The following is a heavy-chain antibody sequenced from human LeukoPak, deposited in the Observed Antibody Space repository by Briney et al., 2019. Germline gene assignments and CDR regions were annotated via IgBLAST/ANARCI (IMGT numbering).Heavy chain of an antibody. CDR1: GFTFSSYA. CDR3: ARDRVGATDYFDY. D-gene: IGHD1-26*01. Sequence: GGSLRLSCAASGFTFSSYAMHWVRQAPGKGLEWVAVISYDGSNEYYADSVKGRFTISRDNSKNTLYLQMNSLRAEDTAVYYCARDRVGATDYFDYWGQGTLVTVSS. J-gene: IGHJ4*02. CDR2: ISYDGSNE. V-gene: IGHV3-30-3*01.